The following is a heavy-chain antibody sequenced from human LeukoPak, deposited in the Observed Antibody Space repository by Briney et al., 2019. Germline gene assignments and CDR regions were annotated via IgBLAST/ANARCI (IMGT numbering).Heavy chain of an antibody. CDR1: GGSFSGYY. V-gene: IGHV4-34*01. D-gene: IGHD3-10*01. J-gene: IGHJ4*02. CDR3: ARGTRGIIFYFDY. Sequence: SETLSLTCAVYGGSFSGYYWSWIRQPPGKGLEWIGEINHSGSTNYNPSLKSRVTISVDTSKNQFSLKLSSVAAADTAVYYCARGTRGIIFYFDYWGQGTLVTVSS. CDR2: INHSGST.